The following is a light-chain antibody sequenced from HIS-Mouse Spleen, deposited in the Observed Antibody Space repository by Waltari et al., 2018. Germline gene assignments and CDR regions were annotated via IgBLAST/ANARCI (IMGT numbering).Light chain of an antibody. Sequence: SYELTQPPSVSVSPGQTARITCSGDALPKNYAYWYQQKSGQAPVLVIYEDSKRPSGIPERFSGSSSGKMATWTISGDQVEDEADYYCYSTDSSGNHRVFGGGTKLTVL. CDR3: YSTDSSGNHRV. V-gene: IGLV3-10*01. CDR1: ALPKNY. J-gene: IGLJ2*01. CDR2: EDS.